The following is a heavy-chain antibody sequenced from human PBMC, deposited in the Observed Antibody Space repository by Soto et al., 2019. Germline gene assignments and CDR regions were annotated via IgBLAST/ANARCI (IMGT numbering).Heavy chain of an antibody. CDR3: ARAVGYSYGYFLDY. D-gene: IGHD5-18*01. CDR1: GGSISDHY. J-gene: IGHJ4*02. Sequence: SEPLSLTCSVSGGSISDHYWSWIRQPPGKGLEWIGYMYYSGSTNYNPSLNSRVTISVDTSKNQFSLKLSSVTAADTAVYYCARAVGYSYGYFLDYWGQGTLVTVSS. V-gene: IGHV4-59*11. CDR2: MYYSGST.